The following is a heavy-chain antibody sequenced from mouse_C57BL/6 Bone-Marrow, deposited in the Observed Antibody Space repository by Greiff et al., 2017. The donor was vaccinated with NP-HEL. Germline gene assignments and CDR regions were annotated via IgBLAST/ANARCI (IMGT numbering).Heavy chain of an antibody. J-gene: IGHJ2*01. CDR1: GYTFTNYW. Sequence: VQLVESGAELVRPGTSVKMSCKASGYTFTNYWIGWAQQRPGHGLEWIGDIYPGGGYTNYNEKFKGKATLTADKSSSTAYMQFSSLTSEDSAIYYCARWAYSNYFDYWGQGTTLTVSS. D-gene: IGHD2-5*01. CDR2: IYPGGGYT. CDR3: ARWAYSNYFDY. V-gene: IGHV1-63*01.